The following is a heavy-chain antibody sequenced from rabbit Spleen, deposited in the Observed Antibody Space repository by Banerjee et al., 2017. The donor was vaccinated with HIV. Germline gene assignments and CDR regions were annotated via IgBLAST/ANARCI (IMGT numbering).Heavy chain of an antibody. Sequence: LLTETGGGLVQPGGSLTLSCKASGIDFTKYYITWVRQAPGKGLEWIGIIYAAKGSTDSASWVNGRFPISSDNAQSTVDLKMTSLTAAATATYFCARAIVPWLGLTRLDLWGPGTLVTVS. D-gene: IGHD4-1*01. V-gene: IGHV1S7*01. CDR3: ARAIVPWLGLTRLDL. J-gene: IGHJ3*01. CDR1: GIDFTKYY. CDR2: IYAAKGST.